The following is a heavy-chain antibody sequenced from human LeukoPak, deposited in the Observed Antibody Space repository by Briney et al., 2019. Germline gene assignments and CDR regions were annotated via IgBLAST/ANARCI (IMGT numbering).Heavy chain of an antibody. V-gene: IGHV1-24*01. CDR2: FDPEDGET. CDR1: GYTLTELS. D-gene: IGHD4-17*01. CDR3: ATDLPSGQTTVTTMDYGMDV. Sequence: GASVKVSCKVSGYTLTELSMHWVRQAPGKGLEWMGGFDPEDGETIYAQKFQGRVTMTGDTSTDTAYMELSSLRSEDTAVYYCATDLPSGQTTVTTMDYGMDVWGKGTTVTVSS. J-gene: IGHJ6*04.